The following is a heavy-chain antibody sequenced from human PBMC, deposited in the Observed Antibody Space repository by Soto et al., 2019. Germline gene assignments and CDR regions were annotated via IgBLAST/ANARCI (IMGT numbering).Heavy chain of an antibody. D-gene: IGHD3-22*01. J-gene: IGHJ4*02. V-gene: IGHV1-18*01. CDR3: ARDRLRGYDSSGVYS. Sequence: QVQLVQSGAELRKPGASVKVSCKASGYSFSSYGINWVRQAPGQGLEWMGWINTYNGNRNYAQKFEDRVTMTTATSTNKVYMELRGLKSDDTAIYYCARDRLRGYDSSGVYSWGQGTLVTVSS. CDR2: INTYNGNR. CDR1: GYSFSSYG.